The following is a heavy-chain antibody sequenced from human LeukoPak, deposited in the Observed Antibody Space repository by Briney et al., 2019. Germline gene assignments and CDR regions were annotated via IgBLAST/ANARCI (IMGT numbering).Heavy chain of an antibody. V-gene: IGHV4-31*03. CDR1: GGSISSGAYY. Sequence: SQTLSLTCTVSGGSISSGAYYWSWIRQHPGKGLEWIGYIYYSGSTYYNPSLKSRVTISVDTSKNQFSLKLSSVTAADTAVYYRARERTYGDLRYFDYWGQGTLVTVSS. CDR3: ARERTYGDLRYFDY. J-gene: IGHJ4*02. D-gene: IGHD4-17*01. CDR2: IYYSGST.